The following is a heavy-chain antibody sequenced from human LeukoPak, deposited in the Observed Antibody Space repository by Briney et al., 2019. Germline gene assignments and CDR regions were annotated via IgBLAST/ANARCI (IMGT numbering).Heavy chain of an antibody. J-gene: IGHJ4*02. D-gene: IGHD3-22*01. CDR2: ITGGGDGT. Sequence: GGSLRLSCATSGFTFNLYAMTWVRQAPGKGLEWVSHITGGGDGTYYADSVRGRFTISRDNSKNTLYLQMNSLRAEDTAVYYCARAGYYYDSSGYNYWGQGTLVTVSS. CDR1: GFTFNLYA. V-gene: IGHV3-23*01. CDR3: ARAGYYYDSSGYNY.